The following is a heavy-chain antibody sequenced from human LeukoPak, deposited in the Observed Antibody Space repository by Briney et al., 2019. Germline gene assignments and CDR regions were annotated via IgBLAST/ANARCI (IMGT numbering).Heavy chain of an antibody. J-gene: IGHJ6*03. CDR1: GASVNSGNYY. CDR3: ARTTMVRGTYYMDV. V-gene: IGHV4-39*07. Sequence: SETLSLTCTVSGASVNSGNYYWAWIRQPPGKGLEWIGSIYYSGSTYYNPSLKSRVTISVDTSKNQFSLKLSSVTAADTAVYYCARTTMVRGTYYMDVWGKGTTVTISS. D-gene: IGHD3-10*01. CDR2: IYYSGST.